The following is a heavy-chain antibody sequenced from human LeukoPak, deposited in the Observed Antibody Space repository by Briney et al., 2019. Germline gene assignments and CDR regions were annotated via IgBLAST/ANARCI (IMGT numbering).Heavy chain of an antibody. V-gene: IGHV3-21*01. Sequence: PGGSLRLSCAASGFTFSSYSMNWVRQAPGKGLEWVSSISSSSSYIYYADSVKGRFTISRDNAKNSLYLQMNSLGPEDTAVYYCARDPYSGNYGNYYYYYMDVWGKGTTVTISS. CDR3: ARDPYSGNYGNYYYYYMDV. J-gene: IGHJ6*03. CDR1: GFTFSSYS. D-gene: IGHD1-26*01. CDR2: ISSSSSYI.